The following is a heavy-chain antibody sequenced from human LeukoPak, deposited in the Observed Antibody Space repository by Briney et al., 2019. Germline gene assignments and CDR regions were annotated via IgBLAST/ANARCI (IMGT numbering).Heavy chain of an antibody. D-gene: IGHD3-22*01. CDR1: GFTFSSYA. V-gene: IGHV3-23*01. J-gene: IGHJ4*02. CDR2: ISGSGGST. Sequence: PGGSLRLSCAASGFTFSSYAMSWVRQAPGKGLEWVSAISGSGGSTYYADSVKGRFTFSRDNSKNTLYLQMNSLRAEDTAVYYCAKDEENYYDSSGYSDYWGQGTLVTVSS. CDR3: AKDEENYYDSSGYSDY.